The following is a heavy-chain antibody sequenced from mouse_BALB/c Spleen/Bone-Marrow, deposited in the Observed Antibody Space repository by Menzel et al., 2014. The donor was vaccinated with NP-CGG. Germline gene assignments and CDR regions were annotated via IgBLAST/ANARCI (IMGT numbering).Heavy chain of an antibody. CDR1: GFSLTSYG. V-gene: IGHV2-9*02. CDR3: ARGSYYEGAMDY. D-gene: IGHD1-1*01. J-gene: IGHJ4*01. Sequence: QVQLQQSGPGLVAPSQSLSIPCTVSGFSLTSYGVHWVRQPPGKVLELLGVIWAGGSTNYNSALMSRLSISKDNSKSQVFLKMNSLQTDDTAMYYCARGSYYEGAMDYWGQGTSVTVSS. CDR2: IWAGGST.